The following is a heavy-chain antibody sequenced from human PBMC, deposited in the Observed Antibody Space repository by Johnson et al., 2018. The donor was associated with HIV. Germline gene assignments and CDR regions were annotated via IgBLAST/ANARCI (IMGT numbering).Heavy chain of an antibody. D-gene: IGHD1-26*01. V-gene: IGHV3-7*05. Sequence: VQLVESGGALVQPGGSLRLSCAASGFTFSSYAMSWVRQAPGTGLEWVAYIKQAGSEKYYVDSVKGRFTISRDNAKNSLYLQMNSLRAEDTAVYYCAREGGDAFDIWGQGTMVTVSS. CDR2: IKQAGSEK. CDR1: GFTFSSYA. CDR3: AREGGDAFDI. J-gene: IGHJ3*02.